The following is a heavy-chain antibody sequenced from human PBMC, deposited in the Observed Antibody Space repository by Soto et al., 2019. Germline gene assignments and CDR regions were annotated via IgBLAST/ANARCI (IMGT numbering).Heavy chain of an antibody. CDR2: IYYSGST. CDR3: ARGAAESFDY. V-gene: IGHV4-31*03. J-gene: IGHJ4*02. Sequence: SETLSLTCTVSGGSISSGGYYWSWIRQHPGKGLEWIGYIYYSGSTYYNPSLKSRVTISVDTSKNQFSLKLSSVTAADTAVYYCARGAAESFDYWGQGTLVTVSS. CDR1: GGSISSGGYY.